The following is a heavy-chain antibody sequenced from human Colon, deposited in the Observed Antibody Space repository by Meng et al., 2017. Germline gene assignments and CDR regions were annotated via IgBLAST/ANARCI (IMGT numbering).Heavy chain of an antibody. CDR2: IYASGSA. D-gene: IGHD6-19*01. Sequence: QLQESGRGLVKPSETLSLTCNVSGVSIRSSSYYWGWIRQAQGKGLEWIGSIYASGSAPNNPSLKSRVTISVDTSKNQFSLSLTSVTAADTAVYYCARAVAGDTFDYWGQGTLVTVSS. J-gene: IGHJ4*02. CDR3: ARAVAGDTFDY. CDR1: GVSIRSSSYY. V-gene: IGHV4-39*01.